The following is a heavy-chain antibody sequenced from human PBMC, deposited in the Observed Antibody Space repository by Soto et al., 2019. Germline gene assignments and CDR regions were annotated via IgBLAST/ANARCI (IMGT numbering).Heavy chain of an antibody. Sequence: QVQLVQSGAEVKKPESSVKVSCQAPGGTFSTYAISWVRQAPGQGLEWMGGIIPMFGTANYAQRFQDRVTTTADESTNPVYMELSRLRSDGTAVYFCASGIQLWLRRINNGYSGWGQGTLVHVSP. CDR1: GGTFSTYA. CDR3: ASGIQLWLRRINNGYSG. CDR2: IIPMFGTA. V-gene: IGHV1-69*12. D-gene: IGHD5-18*01. J-gene: IGHJ4*02.